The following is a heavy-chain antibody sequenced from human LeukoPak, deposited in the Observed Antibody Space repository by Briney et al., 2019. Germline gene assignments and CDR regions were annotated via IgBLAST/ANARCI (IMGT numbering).Heavy chain of an antibody. J-gene: IGHJ4*02. D-gene: IGHD3-10*01. CDR3: AKGSQGSGSYYNNYYFDY. CDR1: GFTFSSYA. V-gene: IGHV3-23*01. Sequence: PGGSLRLSCAASGFTFSSYAMSWVRQAPGKGLEGVSAISGSGGSTYYADSVKGRFTISRDNSKNTLYLQMNSLRAEDTAVYYCAKGSQGSGSYYNNYYFDYWGQGTLVTVSS. CDR2: ISGSGGST.